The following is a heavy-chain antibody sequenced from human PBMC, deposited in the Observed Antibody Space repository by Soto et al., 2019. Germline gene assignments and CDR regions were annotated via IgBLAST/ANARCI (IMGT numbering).Heavy chain of an antibody. CDR2: ISAYNGNT. Sequence: ASVKVSCKASGYTFTSYGISWVRQAPGQGLEWMGWISAYNGNTNYAQKLQGRVTMTTDTSTSTAYMELRSLRSDDTAVYYCARATTYYDILTGKIGYYYYYMDVWGKGTTVTVSS. V-gene: IGHV1-18*01. CDR1: GYTFTSYG. D-gene: IGHD3-9*01. J-gene: IGHJ6*03. CDR3: ARATTYYDILTGKIGYYYYYMDV.